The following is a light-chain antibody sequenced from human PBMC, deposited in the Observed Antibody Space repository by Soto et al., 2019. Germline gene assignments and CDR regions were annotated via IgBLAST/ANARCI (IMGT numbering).Light chain of an antibody. CDR1: SSDVGGYNY. CDR3: SSFTGASTI. Sequence: QSVLTQPPSASGSPGQSVTISCTGTSSDVGGYNYVSWYQQHPGKAPKLVIYEVTKRPSGVPDRFPGSKSGNTASLTVSGLQAEHEADYYCSSFTGASTIFGTGTKVTVL. J-gene: IGLJ1*01. V-gene: IGLV2-8*01. CDR2: EVT.